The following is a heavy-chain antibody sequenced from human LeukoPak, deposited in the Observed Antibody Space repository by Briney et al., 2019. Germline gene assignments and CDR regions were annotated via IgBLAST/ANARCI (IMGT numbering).Heavy chain of an antibody. Sequence: SETLSLTCTVSGGSISSETHYWGWIRQPPGKGLEWIGNIFYSGITDYNPSLKSRVTISVDTSKNQCSLRLTSVTAADTAVYYCARVPPWYMDVWGKGTTITVSS. CDR1: GGSISSETHY. CDR2: IFYSGIT. J-gene: IGHJ6*03. CDR3: ARVPPWYMDV. V-gene: IGHV4-39*07.